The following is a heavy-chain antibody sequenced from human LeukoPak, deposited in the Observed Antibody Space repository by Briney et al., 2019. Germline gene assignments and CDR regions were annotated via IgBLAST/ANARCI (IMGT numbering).Heavy chain of an antibody. CDR2: ISSSGGTT. V-gene: IGHV3-23*01. J-gene: IGHJ3*02. CDR3: ARAGEWLLAYSFDI. D-gene: IGHD5-12*01. Sequence: QAGGSLRLSCAASGFNFSSYAIAWVRQAPGKRLEWVSGISSSGGTTYYADSVKGRFSISRDNSKSTLYLQMNSLRAEDSAVYYGARAGEWLLAYSFDIWGQGTMVTVSS. CDR1: GFNFSSYA.